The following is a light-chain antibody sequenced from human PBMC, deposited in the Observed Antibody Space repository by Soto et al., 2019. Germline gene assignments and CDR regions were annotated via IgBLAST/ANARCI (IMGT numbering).Light chain of an antibody. CDR1: SSNIGSSP. Sequence: QSVLTQPPSASGTPGHAVIISCSGTSSNIGSSPVNWYRHLPGTAPRLLIYSSSGRPSGVPDRFSGSKSGTSASLAISGLQSEDDADYSCAAWDVSLNAWVFGGGTKLTVL. J-gene: IGLJ3*02. V-gene: IGLV1-44*01. CDR3: AAWDVSLNAWV. CDR2: SSS.